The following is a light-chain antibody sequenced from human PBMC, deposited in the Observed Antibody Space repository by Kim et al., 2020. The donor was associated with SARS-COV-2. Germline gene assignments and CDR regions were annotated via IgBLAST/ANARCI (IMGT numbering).Light chain of an antibody. CDR1: QSIDNW. Sequence: DIQMTQSPCTLSASVGDRVTITCRASQSIDNWLAWYQQKPQEAPKLLIYKASTLEIGVPSRFSGSRSGTEFTLTISSLQPDDFATYFCLQHRTYPITFGQGTRLEIK. V-gene: IGKV1-5*03. J-gene: IGKJ5*01. CDR3: LQHRTYPIT. CDR2: KAS.